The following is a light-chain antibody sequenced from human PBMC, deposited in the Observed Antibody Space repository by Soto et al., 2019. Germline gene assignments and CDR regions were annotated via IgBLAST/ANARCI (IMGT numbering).Light chain of an antibody. J-gene: IGLJ1*01. CDR1: SSDVGGFNS. CDR3: SSYTSTMTNV. Sequence: QSALTQPASVSGSPGQSITISCTGTSSDVGGFNSVSWYQLRPGTAPKLILYDVVDRPSGVSYRFSGSKSGNTASLTISWLQAADEADYFCSSYTSTMTNVFGSWNK. V-gene: IGLV2-14*03. CDR2: DVV.